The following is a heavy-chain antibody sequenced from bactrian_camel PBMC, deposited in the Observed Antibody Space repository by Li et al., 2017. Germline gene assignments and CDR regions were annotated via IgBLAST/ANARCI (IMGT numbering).Heavy chain of an antibody. CDR2: IYTGRLEDYVGAT. D-gene: IGHD2*01. CDR1: GFTFVNYW. Sequence: HVQLVESGGGLVQPGGSLRLSCAASGFTFVNYWMYWLRQAPGKEREEVAHIYTGRLEDYVGATWFAESVKGRSTISQDNAKNTVFLQMNSLKPEDAGMYYCATASYFLSAIHRLREDYYDYWGQGTQVTVS. J-gene: IGHJ4*01. CDR3: ATASYFLSAIHRLREDYYDY. V-gene: IGHV3S1*01.